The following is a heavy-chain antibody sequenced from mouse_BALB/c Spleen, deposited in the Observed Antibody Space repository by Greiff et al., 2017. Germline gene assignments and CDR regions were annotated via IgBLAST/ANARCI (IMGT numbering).Heavy chain of an antibody. V-gene: IGHV3-8*02. CDR1: GDSITSGY. CDR3: ARSLMIPGKFAY. CDR2: ISYSGST. D-gene: IGHD2-3*01. J-gene: IGHJ3*01. Sequence: EVQLQQSGPSLVKPSQTLSLTCSVTGDSITSGYWNWIRKFPGNKLEYMGYISYSGSTYYNPSLKSRISITRDTSKNQYYLQLNSVTTEDTATYYCARSLMIPGKFAYWGQGTLVTVSA.